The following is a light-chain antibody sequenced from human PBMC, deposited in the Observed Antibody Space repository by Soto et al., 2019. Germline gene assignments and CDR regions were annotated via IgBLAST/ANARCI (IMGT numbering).Light chain of an antibody. Sequence: EIVLTQSPGTLSLSPGERATLSCRASQSVSSSYLAWYQQKPGQAPRLLISGASSRATGIPDRFSGSGSGTDFTLTISRLEPEDFAVYYCQQFGNSPWTFGQGTKVEIK. CDR1: QSVSSSY. CDR2: GAS. V-gene: IGKV3-20*01. J-gene: IGKJ1*01. CDR3: QQFGNSPWT.